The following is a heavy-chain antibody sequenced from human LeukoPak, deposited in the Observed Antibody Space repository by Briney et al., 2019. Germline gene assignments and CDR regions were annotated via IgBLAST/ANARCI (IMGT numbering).Heavy chain of an antibody. Sequence: PGGSLRLSCAASGFTVSSNYMSWVRRAPGKGLEWVSVIYSGGSTYYANSVKGRFTISRDNSKNTLYLQMNSLRVEDTAVYYCARVSENYYYYGMDVWGQGTTVTVSS. CDR1: GFTVSSNY. V-gene: IGHV3-66*02. J-gene: IGHJ6*02. CDR3: ARVSENYYYYGMDV. CDR2: IYSGGST.